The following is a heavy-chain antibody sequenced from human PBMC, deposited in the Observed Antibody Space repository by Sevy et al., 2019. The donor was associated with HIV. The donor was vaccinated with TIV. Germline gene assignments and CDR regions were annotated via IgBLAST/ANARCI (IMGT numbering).Heavy chain of an antibody. CDR1: GFNFSDYG. J-gene: IGHJ4*02. CDR3: ASGILDH. CDR2: IWYDGSNK. D-gene: IGHD1-26*01. Sequence: GGSLRLSCVGSGFNFSDYGMHWVRQAPGKGLGGVAVIWYDGSNKYNEDSVKGRFTISRDKSKNTAYLQMNNLRVEDSAVYYCASGILDHWGQGALVTVSS. V-gene: IGHV3-33*08.